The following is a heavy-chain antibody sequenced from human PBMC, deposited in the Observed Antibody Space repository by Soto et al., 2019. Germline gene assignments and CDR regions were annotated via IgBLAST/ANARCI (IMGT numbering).Heavy chain of an antibody. V-gene: IGHV4-39*01. D-gene: IGHD3-10*01. CDR3: ATLWGQD. CDR1: GGSISSSSYY. Sequence: QLQLQESGPGLVKPSETLSLTCTVSGGSISSSSYYWGWIRQPPGKGLEGIGRIYYSGSTYYNPSRKSRVTISVDTSKNQLALKLSSVTAADTAVYYCATLWGQDWGQGTLVTVSS. J-gene: IGHJ4*02. CDR2: IYYSGST.